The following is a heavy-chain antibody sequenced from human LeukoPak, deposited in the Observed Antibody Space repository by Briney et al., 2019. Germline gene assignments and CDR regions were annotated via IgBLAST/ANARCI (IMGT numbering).Heavy chain of an antibody. J-gene: IGHJ3*02. CDR1: GYSISSGYY. Sequence: SETLSLTCTVSGYSISSGYYWGWIRQPPGKGLGGIGSIYHSGRTNYNPSLQSRVTISVDTSKNQFSLKLSSVTAADTAVYYCARGIQILDSKAFDIWGQGTMVTVSS. CDR2: IYHSGRT. D-gene: IGHD4-11*01. CDR3: ARGIQILDSKAFDI. V-gene: IGHV4-38-2*02.